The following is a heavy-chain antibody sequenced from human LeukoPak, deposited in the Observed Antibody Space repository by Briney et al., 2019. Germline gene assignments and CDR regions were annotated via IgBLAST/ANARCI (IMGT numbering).Heavy chain of an antibody. CDR2: INHSGST. D-gene: IGHD6-19*01. Sequence: SETLSLTCAVYGGSFSGYYWSWIRQPPGKGLEWIGEINHSGSTNYNPSLKSRVTISVDTSKNQFSLQLSSVTAADTAVYYCARGDSSGWYGGVYWGQGTLVTVSS. CDR1: GGSFSGYY. V-gene: IGHV4-34*01. CDR3: ARGDSSGWYGGVY. J-gene: IGHJ4*02.